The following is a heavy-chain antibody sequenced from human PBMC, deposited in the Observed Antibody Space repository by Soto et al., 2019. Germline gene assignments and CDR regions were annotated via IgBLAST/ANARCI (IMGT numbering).Heavy chain of an antibody. V-gene: IGHV4-30-4*01. J-gene: IGHJ4*02. CDR2: IYYSGIS. Sequence: QVQLLESGPGLVKPSQTLSLICNVSGASISSGGYYWSWIRQRPGGGLEWLGFIYYSGISHYNPTLKSRATISVDTSKNQFSLKLISVTDSATAVYYCARTEWIQLWFDYWGQGALVTVS. D-gene: IGHD5-18*01. CDR3: ARTEWIQLWFDY. CDR1: GASISSGGYY.